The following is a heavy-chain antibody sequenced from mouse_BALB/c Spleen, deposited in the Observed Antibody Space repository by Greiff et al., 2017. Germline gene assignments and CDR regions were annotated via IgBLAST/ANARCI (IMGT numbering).Heavy chain of an antibody. CDR3: TPSLYYAMDY. V-gene: IGHV1-5*01. CDR1: GYTFTSYW. Sequence: EVHLVESGTVLARPGASVKMSCKASGYTFTSYWMHWVKQRPGQGLEWIGAIYPGNSDTSYNQKFKGKAKLTAVTSTSTAYMELSSLTNEDSAVYYCTPSLYYAMDYWGQGTSVTVSS. CDR2: IYPGNSDT. J-gene: IGHJ4*01.